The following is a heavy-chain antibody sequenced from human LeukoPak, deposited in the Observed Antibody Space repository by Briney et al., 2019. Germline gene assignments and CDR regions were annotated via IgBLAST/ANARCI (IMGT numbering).Heavy chain of an antibody. D-gene: IGHD1-26*01. CDR1: GFTVSSNY. CDR3: ARSKWELPSDY. J-gene: IGHJ4*02. V-gene: IGHV3-66*01. Sequence: GGSLRLSCAASGFTVSSNYMSWVRQAPGKGLEWVSVIYSGGSTYYADSVKGRFTISRDNSKNTLHLQMNSLRAEDTAVYYCARSKWELPSDYWGQGTLVTVSS. CDR2: IYSGGST.